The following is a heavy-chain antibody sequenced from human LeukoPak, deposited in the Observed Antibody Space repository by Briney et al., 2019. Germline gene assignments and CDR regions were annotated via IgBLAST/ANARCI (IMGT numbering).Heavy chain of an antibody. CDR2: IYYSGST. CDR3: ARWSGYYYYFDY. J-gene: IGHJ4*02. V-gene: IGHV4-59*01. CDR1: GGSISSYY. Sequence: SETLSLTCSVSGGSISSYYWSWIRQPPGKGLEWIGYIYYSGSTNYNPSLKSRVTISVDTSKNQFSLKLSSVTAADTAVYYCARWSGYYYYFDYWGQGTLVTVSS. D-gene: IGHD3-3*01.